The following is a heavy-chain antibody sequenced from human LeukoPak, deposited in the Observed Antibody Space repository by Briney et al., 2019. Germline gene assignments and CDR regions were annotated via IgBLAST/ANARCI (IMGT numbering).Heavy chain of an antibody. J-gene: IGHJ4*02. CDR1: GFSLSTSGVG. V-gene: IGHV2-5*02. CDR2: IYWDDDK. D-gene: IGHD3-9*01. Sequence: SGPTLVIPTQILTLTCTFSGFSLSTSGVGVGWIRQPPGKALEWLAFIYWDDDKRYSPSLKSGLTITKDTSKNQVVLTMTNMDPVDTATYYCAQRGILTGYPLFDYWGQGTLVTVS. CDR3: AQRGILTGYPLFDY.